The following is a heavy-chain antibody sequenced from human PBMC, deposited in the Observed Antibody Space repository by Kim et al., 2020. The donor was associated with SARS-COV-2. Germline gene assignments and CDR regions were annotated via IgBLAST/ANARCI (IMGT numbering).Heavy chain of an antibody. J-gene: IGHJ4*02. V-gene: IGHV3-33*05. CDR1: GFTFSSYG. D-gene: IGHD3-10*01. Sequence: GGSLRLSCAASGFTFSSYGMHWVRQAPGKGLEWVAVISYDGSNKYYADSVKGRFTISRDNSKNTLYLQMNSLRAEDTAVYYCAREYPLWFGEPIGWGQGTLVTVSS. CDR3: AREYPLWFGEPIG. CDR2: ISYDGSNK.